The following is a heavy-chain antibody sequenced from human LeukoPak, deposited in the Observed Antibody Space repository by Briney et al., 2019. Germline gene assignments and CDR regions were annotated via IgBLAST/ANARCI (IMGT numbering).Heavy chain of an antibody. CDR3: AKGVVVVTAMNYFDS. V-gene: IGHV3-23*01. D-gene: IGHD2-21*02. Sequence: PGGSLRLSCAASGFTFKNYGMSWVRQAPGKGLEWVSHISGTGVNTQYADSVKGRFTISRDISTNTLYLQMNSLRADDTAVYYCAKGVVVVTAMNYFDSWGQGTLVTVSS. CDR2: ISGTGVNT. J-gene: IGHJ4*02. CDR1: GFTFKNYG.